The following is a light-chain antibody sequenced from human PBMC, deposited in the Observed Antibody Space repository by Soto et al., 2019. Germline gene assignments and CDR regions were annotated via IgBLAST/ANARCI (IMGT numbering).Light chain of an antibody. CDR1: QGISSW. Sequence: DIQMTQSPSSVSASVGDRVTITCRAIQGISSWLAWYQHKPGKAPKLLIYAASSLQSGVPSRFSGSGSGTDFTLTISSLQPEDFATYYCQQANSFPWTFGQGTKVEIK. CDR3: QQANSFPWT. V-gene: IGKV1-12*01. J-gene: IGKJ1*01. CDR2: AAS.